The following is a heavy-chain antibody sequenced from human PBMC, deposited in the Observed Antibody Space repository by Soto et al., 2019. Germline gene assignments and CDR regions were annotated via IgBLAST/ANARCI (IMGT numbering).Heavy chain of an antibody. J-gene: IGHJ6*03. CDR1: GGSISSYY. V-gene: IGHV4-59*08. CDR2: VHYSWGS. D-gene: IGHD3-10*01. CDR3: ARQGFGALHGSADV. Sequence: SETLSLTCTVSGGSISSYYWSWIRQTPGKGLEWIGYVHYSWGSNYNPSLKSRVAISLDTSKSQFSLKLTSVTATDTAVYYCARQGFGALHGSADVWCKATMGTL.